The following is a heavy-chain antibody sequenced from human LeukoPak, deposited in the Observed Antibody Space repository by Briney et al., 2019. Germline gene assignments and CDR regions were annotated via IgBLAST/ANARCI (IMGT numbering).Heavy chain of an antibody. CDR2: IYPGDSDT. CDR1: GYSLTSYW. D-gene: IGHD3-22*01. J-gene: IGHJ6*02. Sequence: GESLKISCKGSGYSLTSYWIGWVRQMPGKGLEWMGIIYPGDSDTRYSPSFQGQVTISADKSISTAYLQWSSLKASDTAMYYCARRTLDYYDSSGYYGMNVWGQGTTVTVSS. CDR3: ARRTLDYYDSSGYYGMNV. V-gene: IGHV5-51*01.